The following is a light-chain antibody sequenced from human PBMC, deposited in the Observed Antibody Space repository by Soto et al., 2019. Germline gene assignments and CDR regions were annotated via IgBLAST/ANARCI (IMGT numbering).Light chain of an antibody. CDR3: LQHNTCPLT. Sequence: DIQMTQSTSSLSASVGDTVTITCRASQDIINDLAWYQQKPGKAPQRLIHAASSLQGGVPSRFSGSGSGTEFTLTISSLQPEDFATYYCLQHNTCPLTFGGGTKVEIK. V-gene: IGKV1-17*01. CDR1: QDIIND. J-gene: IGKJ4*01. CDR2: AAS.